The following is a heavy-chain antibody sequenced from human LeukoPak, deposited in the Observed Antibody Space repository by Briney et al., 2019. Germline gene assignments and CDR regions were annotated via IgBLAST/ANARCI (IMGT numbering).Heavy chain of an antibody. D-gene: IGHD3-10*01. Sequence: GGSLRLSCAASGFTFSSYAMNWVRQAPGKGLEWVSYISSSGSTIYYADSVEGRFTISRDNAKNSLYLQMNSLRAEDTAVYYCARDRDTLWFGEFQYYYGMDVWGQGTTVTVSS. CDR1: GFTFSSYA. CDR2: ISSSGSTI. V-gene: IGHV3-48*03. J-gene: IGHJ6*02. CDR3: ARDRDTLWFGEFQYYYGMDV.